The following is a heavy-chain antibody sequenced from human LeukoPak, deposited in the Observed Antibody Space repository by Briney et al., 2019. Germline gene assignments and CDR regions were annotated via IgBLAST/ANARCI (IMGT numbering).Heavy chain of an antibody. D-gene: IGHD4-23*01. J-gene: IGHJ6*02. CDR3: ARSGRPTVVYYYYYGMDV. CDR2: INPSGGSK. Sequence: ASVNVSCKASGYTFTSYYMHWVRQAPGQGLEWMGIINPSGGSKSYAQKFQGRVTMTRDTSTSTVYMELSSLRSEDTAVYYCARSGRPTVVYYYYYGMDVWGQGTTVRVSS. V-gene: IGHV1-46*01. CDR1: GYTFTSYY.